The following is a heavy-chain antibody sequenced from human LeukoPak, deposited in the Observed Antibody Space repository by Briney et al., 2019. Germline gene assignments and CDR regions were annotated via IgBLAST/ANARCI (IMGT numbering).Heavy chain of an antibody. CDR2: FDPEDDET. D-gene: IGHD3-22*01. CDR3: ATVXXARGGYYYVDAFDI. CDR1: GYTLTELS. V-gene: IGHV1-24*01. J-gene: IGHJ3*02. Sequence: ASVKVSCKVSGYTLTELSMHWVRQAPGKGLEWMGGFDPEDDETIYAQKFQGRVTMTEDTSTDTAYMELSSLRSEDTAVYYCATVXXARGGYYYVDAFDIWGQGTMVTVSS.